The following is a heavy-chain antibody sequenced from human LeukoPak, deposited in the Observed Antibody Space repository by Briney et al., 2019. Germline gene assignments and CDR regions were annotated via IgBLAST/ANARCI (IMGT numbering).Heavy chain of an antibody. Sequence: GGSLRLSCAASGFTFSSYWMHWVRQAPGEGLVWVSRINRGGSSTSYADSVKGRFTISRDNAKNTLYLQMNSLRAEDTAVYYCARDHRGSGSRYYYYYMDVWGKGTTVTISS. CDR3: ARDHRGSGSRYYYYYMDV. J-gene: IGHJ6*03. D-gene: IGHD3-10*01. V-gene: IGHV3-74*01. CDR2: INRGGSST. CDR1: GFTFSSYW.